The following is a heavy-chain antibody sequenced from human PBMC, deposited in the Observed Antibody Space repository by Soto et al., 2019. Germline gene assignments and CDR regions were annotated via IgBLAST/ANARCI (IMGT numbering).Heavy chain of an antibody. V-gene: IGHV1-3*01. Sequence: KFQGRVTITRDTSASTAYMELSSLRSEDTAVYYCARTGVGATSPCFDYWGQGTLVTVSS. CDR3: ARTGVGATSPCFDY. J-gene: IGHJ4*02. D-gene: IGHD1-26*01.